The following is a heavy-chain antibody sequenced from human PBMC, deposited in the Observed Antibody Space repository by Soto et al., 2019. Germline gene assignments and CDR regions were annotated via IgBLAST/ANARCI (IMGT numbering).Heavy chain of an antibody. CDR3: ARDRSTPDY. CDR1: GYTFSNYG. Sequence: QAQLVQSGAEVKKPGASVKVSCKASGYTFSNYGISWVRQAPGQGLEWMGWISGYNGNTDYAQKFQGRVTMATDTSTNTVYMELKSLTSDDTAVYYCARDRSTPDYWGQGTQVTVSS. J-gene: IGHJ4*02. V-gene: IGHV1-18*01. D-gene: IGHD2-2*01. CDR2: ISGYNGNT.